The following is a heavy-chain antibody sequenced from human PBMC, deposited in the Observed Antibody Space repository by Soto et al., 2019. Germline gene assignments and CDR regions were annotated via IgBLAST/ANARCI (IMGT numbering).Heavy chain of an antibody. V-gene: IGHV3-30-3*01. CDR3: ARDSGSWYYFDY. CDR2: ISYDGSNK. CDR1: GFTFSSYA. J-gene: IGHJ4*02. Sequence: QVQLVESGGGVVQPGRSLRLSCAASGFTFSSYAMHWVRQAPGKGLEWVAVISYDGSNKYYADSLKGRFTISRENSKNTLYLQMNSLRAEDTAVYYCARDSGSWYYFDYWGQGTLVTVSS. D-gene: IGHD6-13*01.